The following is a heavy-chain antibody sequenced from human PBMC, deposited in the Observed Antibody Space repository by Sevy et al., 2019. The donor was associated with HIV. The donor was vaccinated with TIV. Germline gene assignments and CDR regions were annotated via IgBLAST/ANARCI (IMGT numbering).Heavy chain of an antibody. CDR2: ISWNSRNL. J-gene: IGHJ4*02. V-gene: IGHV3-9*01. Sequence: GGSLRLSCAASGFPVNDHAMHWVRQVPGKGLEWVSGISWNSRNLGYADSVKGRFTISRDNSKNSVYLQMNSLRAEDTAVYFCAREGYYDYIWGSYRYFNDYWGQGTLVTVSS. D-gene: IGHD3-16*02. CDR1: GFPVNDHA. CDR3: AREGYYDYIWGSYRYFNDY.